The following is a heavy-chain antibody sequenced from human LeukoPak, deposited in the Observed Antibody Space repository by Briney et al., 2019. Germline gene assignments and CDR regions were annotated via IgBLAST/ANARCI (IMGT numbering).Heavy chain of an antibody. CDR1: GYSFTSYW. J-gene: IGHJ4*02. V-gene: IGHV5-51*01. CDR3: AIPLDRSGYDLDY. CDR2: IYPGDSDT. D-gene: IGHD5-12*01. Sequence: GESLKISCKGFGYSFTSYWLGWVRQMPGKGLEWMGIIYPGDSDTRYSPSFQGQVTISADKSISTAYLQWSSLKASDTAMYYCAIPLDRSGYDLDYWGQGTLVTVSS.